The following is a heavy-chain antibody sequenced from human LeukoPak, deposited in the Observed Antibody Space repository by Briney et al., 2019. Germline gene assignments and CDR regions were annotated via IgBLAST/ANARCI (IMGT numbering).Heavy chain of an antibody. CDR2: IIPILGIA. V-gene: IGHV1-69*04. CDR1: GGTFSSYA. J-gene: IGHJ6*02. Sequence: SVKVSCKASGGTFSSYAISWVRQAPGQGLEWMGRIIPILGIANYAQKFQGRVTITADKSTSTAYMELSSLRSEDTAVYYCARVRLYCSGGSCYTYYYYGMDVWGQGTTVTVSS. CDR3: ARVRLYCSGGSCYTYYYYGMDV. D-gene: IGHD2-15*01.